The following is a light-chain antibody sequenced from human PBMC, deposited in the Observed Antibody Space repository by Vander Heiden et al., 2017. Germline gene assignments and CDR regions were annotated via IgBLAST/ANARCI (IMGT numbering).Light chain of an antibody. CDR3: QQYNSYPPWT. CDR2: KAS. Sequence: DIQMTQSPSTLSASVGDRVTITCRASQSISSWLAWYQQKPGKAPKLLIYKASSLESGVPSRFSGSGYGTEFTLTISSRQPDDFASYYCQQYNSYPPWTFGQGTKVEIK. V-gene: IGKV1-5*03. J-gene: IGKJ1*01. CDR1: QSISSW.